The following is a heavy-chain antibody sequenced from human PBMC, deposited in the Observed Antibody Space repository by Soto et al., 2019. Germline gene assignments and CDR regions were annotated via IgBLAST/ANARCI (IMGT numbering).Heavy chain of an antibody. CDR2: INGNGGST. J-gene: IGHJ4*02. V-gene: IGHV3-23*01. Sequence: GGSLRLSCAASGFTFSSYAMSWVRQAPGKGLEWVSTINGNGGSTYYADSVKGRFTISRDNSKNTLYLQMNSLRAGDTAVYYCAKDKDNWNDGLDYWGQGTLVTVSS. CDR1: GFTFSSYA. D-gene: IGHD1-20*01. CDR3: AKDKDNWNDGLDY.